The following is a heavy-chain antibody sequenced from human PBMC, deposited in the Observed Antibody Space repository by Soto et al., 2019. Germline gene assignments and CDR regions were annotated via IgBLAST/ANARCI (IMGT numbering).Heavy chain of an antibody. CDR2: IYYSGST. D-gene: IGHD6-19*01. CDR3: ARRGLGNFFGY. V-gene: IGHV4-39*01. J-gene: IGHJ4*02. CDR1: GGSINSNTYS. Sequence: QLQLQESGPGLVKPSETLSLTCTVSGGSINSNTYSWAWIRQPPEKGLEWIGTIYYSGSTYYNPSLKSRVTISVDTSKNECSLKLSSVTAADTAVFYCARRGLGNFFGYWGQGALVTVSS.